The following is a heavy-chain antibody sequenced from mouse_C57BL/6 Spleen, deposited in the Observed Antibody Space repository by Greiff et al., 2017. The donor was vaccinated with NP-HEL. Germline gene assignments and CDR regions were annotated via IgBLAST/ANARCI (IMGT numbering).Heavy chain of an antibody. J-gene: IGHJ3*01. Sequence: VQLQQSGTVLARPGASVKMSCKTSGYTFTSYWMHWVKQRPGQGLEWIGAIYPGNSDTSYNQKFKGKAKLTAVISASTAYMELSSLTNEDSAVYYCTILYDGYFFAYWGQGTLVTVSA. CDR2: IYPGNSDT. V-gene: IGHV1-5*01. CDR1: GYTFTSYW. D-gene: IGHD2-3*01. CDR3: TILYDGYFFAY.